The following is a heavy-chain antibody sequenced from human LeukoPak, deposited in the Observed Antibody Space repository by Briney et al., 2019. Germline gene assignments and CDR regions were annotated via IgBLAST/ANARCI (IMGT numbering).Heavy chain of an antibody. J-gene: IGHJ4*02. Sequence: ASVKISCKASGYTFMGNYIHWLRQAPGQGLEWMGWIDANNGDTKSAQKFQGRVTMSRDTSISTAYMDLSSLGPDNAAVYYCARDPSSVTLYFFDYWGQGTLVTVSS. CDR1: GYTFMGNY. CDR3: ARDPSSVTLYFFDY. D-gene: IGHD4-11*01. V-gene: IGHV1-2*02. CDR2: IDANNGDT.